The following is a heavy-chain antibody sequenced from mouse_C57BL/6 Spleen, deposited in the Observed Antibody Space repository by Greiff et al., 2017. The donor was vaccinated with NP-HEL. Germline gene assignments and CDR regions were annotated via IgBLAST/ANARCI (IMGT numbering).Heavy chain of an antibody. CDR3: ALYSNGDYAMDY. Sequence: VQLQQSGAELVKPGASVKMSCKASGYTFTSYWITWVKQRPGQGLEWIGDIYPGSGSTNYNEKFKSKATLTVDTSSSTAYMQLSSLTSEDSAVYYCALYSNGDYAMDYWGQGTSVTVSS. J-gene: IGHJ4*01. CDR2: IYPGSGST. D-gene: IGHD2-5*01. V-gene: IGHV1-55*01. CDR1: GYTFTSYW.